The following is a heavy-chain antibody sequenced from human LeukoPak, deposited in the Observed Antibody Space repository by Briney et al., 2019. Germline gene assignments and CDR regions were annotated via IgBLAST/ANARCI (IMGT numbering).Heavy chain of an antibody. CDR1: GFSFSSYA. CDR2: ISSNGGST. CDR3: VRESSYGSGSYDY. V-gene: IGHV3-64D*06. Sequence: PGGSLRLSCSASGFSFSSYAMHWIRQAPGKGLEYVSAISSNGGSTYYTDSVKGGFTISRDNSENTLYLQMSSLRAEDTAVYYSVRESSYGSGSYDYWGQGTLVTVSS. J-gene: IGHJ4*02. D-gene: IGHD3-10*01.